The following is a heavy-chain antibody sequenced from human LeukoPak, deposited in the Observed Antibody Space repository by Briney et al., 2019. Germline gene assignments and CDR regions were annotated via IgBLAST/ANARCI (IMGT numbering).Heavy chain of an antibody. CDR2: IYYSGST. CDR3: AREGGGRNPLYSGYDSGGQVTLFDY. V-gene: IGHV4-31*03. CDR1: GGSISSGGYY. J-gene: IGHJ4*02. Sequence: SETLSLTCTVSGGSISSGGYYWSWIRQHPGKGLEWIGYIYYSGSTYYNPSLKSRVTISVDTSKNQFSLKLSSVTAADTAVYYCAREGGGRNPLYSGYDSGGQVTLFDYWGQGTLVTVSS. D-gene: IGHD5-12*01.